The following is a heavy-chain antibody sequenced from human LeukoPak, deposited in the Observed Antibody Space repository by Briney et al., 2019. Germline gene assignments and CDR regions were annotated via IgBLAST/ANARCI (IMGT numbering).Heavy chain of an antibody. V-gene: IGHV1-18*01. Sequence: ASVKVSCKASGYTFSNFGISWVRQAPGQGLEWMGWISGNNDNPNYGQKFQGRFTVTTDSSTNTAYMELRNLRSDDTAVYYCARDGTSTDDYWGQGTLSPSPQ. CDR2: ISGNNDNP. CDR3: ARDGTSTDDY. J-gene: IGHJ4*02. D-gene: IGHD2-2*01. CDR1: GYTFSNFG.